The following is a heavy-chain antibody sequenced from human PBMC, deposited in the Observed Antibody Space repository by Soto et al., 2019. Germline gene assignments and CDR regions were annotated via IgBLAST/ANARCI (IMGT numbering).Heavy chain of an antibody. CDR1: GGTFSSYA. CDR3: ASRDSGNFGSYYYYGMDV. J-gene: IGHJ6*02. V-gene: IGHV1-69*12. Sequence: QVQLVQSGAEVKKPGSSVKVSCKASGGTFSSYAITWVRQAPGQGLEWMGGIIPIFGTANYAQKFRGRVTITADESTSTPYMELSSLRSEDTAVYYCASRDSGNFGSYYYYGMDVWGQGTTVTVSS. D-gene: IGHD1-26*01. CDR2: IIPIFGTA.